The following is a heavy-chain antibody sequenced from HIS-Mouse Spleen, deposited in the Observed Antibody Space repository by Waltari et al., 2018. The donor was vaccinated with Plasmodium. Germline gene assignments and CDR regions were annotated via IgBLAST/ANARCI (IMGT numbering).Heavy chain of an antibody. CDR1: GGSFSGYY. Sequence: QVQLQQWGAGLLKPSETLSLTCAVYGGSFSGYYWSWIRQPPGKGLEWIGEITHSGSTNDNPSLKSRVTISVDTSKNQFSLKLSSVTAADTAVYYCARAPIRDAFDIWGQGTMVTVSS. V-gene: IGHV4-34*01. J-gene: IGHJ3*02. D-gene: IGHD3-9*01. CDR2: ITHSGST. CDR3: ARAPIRDAFDI.